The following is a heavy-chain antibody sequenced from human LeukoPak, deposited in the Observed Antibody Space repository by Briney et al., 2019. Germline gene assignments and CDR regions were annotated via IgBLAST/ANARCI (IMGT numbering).Heavy chain of an antibody. V-gene: IGHV3-48*03. D-gene: IGHD6-19*01. CDR3: VRDRAVAGTEDYYFDF. J-gene: IGHJ4*02. CDR1: GFTFSSYE. Sequence: PGGSLRLSCAASGFTFSSYEMNWVRQAPGKGLEWVSYISSSGSTIYYADSAKGRFTISRDNAKNTLFLQMNSLRAEDTALYYCVRDRAVAGTEDYYFDFWGQGPLVTVSS. CDR2: ISSSGSTI.